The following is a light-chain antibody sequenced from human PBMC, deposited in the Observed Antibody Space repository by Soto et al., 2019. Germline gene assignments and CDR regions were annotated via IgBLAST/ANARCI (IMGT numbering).Light chain of an antibody. V-gene: IGKV1-5*03. J-gene: IGKJ1*01. CDR3: QQDNGYRWK. Sequence: EIRVTHSPSSLSSSLSYTLTITFRASQTISSWLAWYQQKPGKAPKLLIYKASTLKSGVPSRFSGSGSGTEFTLTISSLQPDDFATYYCQQDNGYRWKFGQGTKVEIK. CDR1: QTISSW. CDR2: KAS.